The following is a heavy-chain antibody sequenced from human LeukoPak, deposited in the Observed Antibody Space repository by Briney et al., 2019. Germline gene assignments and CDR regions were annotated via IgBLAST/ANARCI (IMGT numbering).Heavy chain of an antibody. D-gene: IGHD4-11*01. CDR3: ARSSTTLAAADY. CDR1: GYSFATYW. J-gene: IGHJ4*02. Sequence: GESLKISCKGSGYSFATYWIGWVRQQPEKGLEWMGIFYPGDSDTTYSPSFQGQVTISADTSISTAYLQWNSLKASDTAIYYCARSSTTLAAADYWGQGTLVTVSS. CDR2: FYPGDSDT. V-gene: IGHV5-51*01.